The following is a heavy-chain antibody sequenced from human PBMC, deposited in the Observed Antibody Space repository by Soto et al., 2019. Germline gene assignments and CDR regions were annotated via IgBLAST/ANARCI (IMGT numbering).Heavy chain of an antibody. CDR3: ARLGLVYYYDGMDV. V-gene: IGHV1-69*13. J-gene: IGHJ6*02. CDR2: IIPIFGTA. Sequence: SVKVSCKASGFTFSSYAISWVRQAPGQGLEWMGGIIPIFGTANYAQKFQGRVTITADESTSTAYMELSSLRSEDTAVYYCARLGLVYYYDGMDVWGQGTTVTVSS. D-gene: IGHD5-12*01. CDR1: GFTFSSYA.